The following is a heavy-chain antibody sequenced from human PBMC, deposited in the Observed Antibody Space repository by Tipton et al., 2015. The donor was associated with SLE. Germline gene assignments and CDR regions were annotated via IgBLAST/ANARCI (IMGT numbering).Heavy chain of an antibody. CDR3: ARGGIMEDGTLDY. CDR2: IYSGGAT. D-gene: IGHD2-8*01. Sequence: LRLSCAASGFNVTNNYMSWVRQAPGQGLEWVSVIYSGGATYYADSVKGRFTISRDNSKNTLYVQMNSLKMEDSAVYFCARGGIMEDGTLDYWGQGNLVTVSS. J-gene: IGHJ4*02. CDR1: GFNVTNNY. V-gene: IGHV3-53*01.